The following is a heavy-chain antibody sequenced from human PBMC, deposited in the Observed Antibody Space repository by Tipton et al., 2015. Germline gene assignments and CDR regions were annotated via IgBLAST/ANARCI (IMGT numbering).Heavy chain of an antibody. D-gene: IGHD3-22*01. V-gene: IGHV4-34*01. J-gene: IGHJ4*02. CDR2: INHSGST. Sequence: TLSLTCAVYGGSFSGYYWTWIRQPPGKGLEWIGEINHSGSTNYNPSLKSRVTISVDTSKNHFSLKLSSVTAADTAVYYCAREVWYYDSSGYDYWGQGTLVTVSS. CDR3: AREVWYYDSSGYDY. CDR1: GGSFSGYY.